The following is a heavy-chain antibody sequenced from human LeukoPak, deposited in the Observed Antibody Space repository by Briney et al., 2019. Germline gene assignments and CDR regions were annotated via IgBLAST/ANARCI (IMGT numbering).Heavy chain of an antibody. CDR3: ARELQRLGFDP. CDR1: GGSISSYY. Sequence: PSETLSLTCTVSGGSISSYYWSWIRQPDGKGLEWIGRIYTSGSTNYTPSLKSRVTMSVDTSKNQFSLKLSSVTAADTAMYYCARELQRLGFDPWGQGTLVTVSS. J-gene: IGHJ5*02. V-gene: IGHV4-4*07. D-gene: IGHD3-3*01. CDR2: IYTSGST.